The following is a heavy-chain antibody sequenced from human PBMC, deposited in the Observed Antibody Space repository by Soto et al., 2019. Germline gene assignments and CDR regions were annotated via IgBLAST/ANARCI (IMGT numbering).Heavy chain of an antibody. V-gene: IGHV4-39*01. CDR1: GGSMISSSNN. J-gene: IGHJ4*02. D-gene: IGHD5-12*01. Sequence: ASETLSLTCTVAGGSMISSSNNGGWISQPPGKGLEWIGSIYYSGSTYYNPSLKSRVTISVDTSKNQFSLNLSSVTAADTAVYYCARHLDIVATTPGFDYWGQGTLVTVSS. CDR3: ARHLDIVATTPGFDY. CDR2: IYYSGST.